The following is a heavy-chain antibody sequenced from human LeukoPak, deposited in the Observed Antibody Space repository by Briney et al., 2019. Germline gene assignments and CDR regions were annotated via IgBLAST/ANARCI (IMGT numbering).Heavy chain of an antibody. CDR2: IYPGDSDT. D-gene: IGHD1-26*01. J-gene: IGHJ6*04. CDR1: GYTFTHYW. V-gene: IGHV5-51*01. Sequence: GESLKISCKASGYTFTHYWIVWVRQMPGKGLEWMGIIYPGDSDTTYSPSFQGQVTISADKSISTAYLQWSSLKASDTAIYYCARHRVATADGMDVWGKGTTVTVSS. CDR3: ARHRVATADGMDV.